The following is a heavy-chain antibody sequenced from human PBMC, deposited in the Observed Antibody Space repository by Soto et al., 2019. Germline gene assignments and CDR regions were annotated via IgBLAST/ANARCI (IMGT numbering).Heavy chain of an antibody. CDR2: FDPEDGET. V-gene: IGHV1-24*01. Sequence: ASVKVSCKVSGYTLTELSMHWVRQAPGKGLEWMGGFDPEDGETIYAQKFQGRVTMTEDTSTDTAYMELSSLRSEDTAVYYCATRGDSSSWASAFDIWGQGTMVTVSS. J-gene: IGHJ3*02. D-gene: IGHD6-13*01. CDR3: ATRGDSSSWASAFDI. CDR1: GYTLTELS.